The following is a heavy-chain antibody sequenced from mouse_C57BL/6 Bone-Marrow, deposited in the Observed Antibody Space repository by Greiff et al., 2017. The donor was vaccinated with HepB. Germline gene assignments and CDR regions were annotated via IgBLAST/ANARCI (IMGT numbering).Heavy chain of an antibody. V-gene: IGHV2-6*01. CDR1: GFSLTSYG. Sequence: VQRVESGPGLVAPSQSLSITCTVSGFSLTSYGVDWVRQSPGKGLEWLGVIWGVGSTNYNSALKSRLSISKDNSKSQVFLKMNSLQTDDTAMYYCASWIYYGNLRRAMVYWGQGTSVTVSS. D-gene: IGHD2-1*01. J-gene: IGHJ4*01. CDR3: ASWIYYGNLRRAMVY. CDR2: IWGVGST.